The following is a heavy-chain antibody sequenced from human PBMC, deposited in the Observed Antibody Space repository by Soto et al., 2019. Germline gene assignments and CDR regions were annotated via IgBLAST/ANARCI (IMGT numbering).Heavy chain of an antibody. CDR1: GYTFTSYD. J-gene: IGHJ4*02. Sequence: GASVKVSCKASGYTFTSYDINWVRQATGQGLEWMGWMNPNSGNTGYAQKFQGRVTMTRNTSISTAYMELSSLRSEDTAVYYCARHLRSSGYPIFSDNWGQGTLVTVSS. CDR3: ARHLRSSGYPIFSDN. D-gene: IGHD3-22*01. V-gene: IGHV1-8*01. CDR2: MNPNSGNT.